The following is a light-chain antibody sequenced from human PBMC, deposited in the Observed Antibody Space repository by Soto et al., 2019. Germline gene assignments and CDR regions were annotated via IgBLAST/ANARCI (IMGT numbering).Light chain of an antibody. CDR3: RQYGRSLGFA. J-gene: IGKJ4*01. V-gene: IGKV3-15*01. CDR1: QSVSSN. CDR2: GAS. Sequence: EIVMTQSPATLSVSPGERATLSCRASQSVSSNLAWYQQKPGQAPRLLIYGASTRATGIPDRFSGSGSGTEFTLSISSLQSEDFAVYYCRQYGRSLGFAFGGGTKVDIK.